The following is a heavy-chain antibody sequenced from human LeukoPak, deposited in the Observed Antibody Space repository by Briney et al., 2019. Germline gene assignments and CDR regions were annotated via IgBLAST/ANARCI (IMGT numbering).Heavy chain of an antibody. CDR1: GYTFSSYD. Sequence: ASVKVSCKASGYTFSSYDVTWLRQAPGQGLEYMGWMNPNSGNTGYAQKFRGRVTMTSDASTTSDYMELSSLTSEDTAVYYCTRAVRNQLLSEYWGQGTLITVSS. V-gene: IGHV1-8*01. D-gene: IGHD2-2*01. J-gene: IGHJ4*02. CDR2: MNPNSGNT. CDR3: TRAVRNQLLSEY.